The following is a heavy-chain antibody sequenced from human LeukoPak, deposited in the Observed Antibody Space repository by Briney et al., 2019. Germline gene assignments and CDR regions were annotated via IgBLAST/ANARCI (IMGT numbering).Heavy chain of an antibody. D-gene: IGHD5-12*01. CDR3: ARRRGYVSFFDY. CDR2: INHSGST. Sequence: SETLSLTCAVYGGSFSGYYRSWIRQPPGKGLEWIGEINHSGSTNYNPSLKSRVTISVDTSKNQFSLKLSSVTAADTAVYYCARRRGYVSFFDYWGQGTLVTVSS. V-gene: IGHV4-34*01. CDR1: GGSFSGYY. J-gene: IGHJ4*02.